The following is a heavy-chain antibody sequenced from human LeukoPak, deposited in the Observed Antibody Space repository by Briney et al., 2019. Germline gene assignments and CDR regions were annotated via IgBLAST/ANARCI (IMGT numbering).Heavy chain of an antibody. J-gene: IGHJ5*02. CDR2: LYGGGSN. CDR1: GFTVSSNY. V-gene: IGHV3-53*01. D-gene: IGHD1-7*01. CDR3: AKVGDWNYRWFDP. Sequence: GGSLRLSCSASGFTVSSNYMSWVRQAPGKGLDWVSVLYGGGSNYYADSVKGRFIISRDNSKNTLYLQMNSLRAEDTAVYYCAKVGDWNYRWFDPWGQGTLVTVSS.